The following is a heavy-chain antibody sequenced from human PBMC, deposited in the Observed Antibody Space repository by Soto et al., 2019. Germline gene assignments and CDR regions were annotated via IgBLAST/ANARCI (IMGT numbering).Heavy chain of an antibody. J-gene: IGHJ6*02. CDR2: ISPYTGNT. CDR1: GYIFVNYG. CDR3: VMVDNYVTPTPQDV. D-gene: IGHD3-16*01. Sequence: QVQLVQSGDEVKKPGASVKVSCKASGYIFVNYGIPWVRQAPGQGLEWMGWISPYTGNTHSATQVQGRLTMTTDTXSSTAYMDLGSLTSDDTAVYYCVMVDNYVTPTPQDVWGQGTTVTVSS. V-gene: IGHV1-18*01.